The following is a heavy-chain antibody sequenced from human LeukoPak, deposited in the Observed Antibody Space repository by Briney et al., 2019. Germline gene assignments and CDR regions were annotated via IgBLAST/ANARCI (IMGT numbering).Heavy chain of an antibody. D-gene: IGHD3-3*01. CDR2: IYHSGST. J-gene: IGHJ6*02. CDR1: GGSIINSNW. CDR3: ARDQTYYDFWSGYTRNGMDV. Sequence: SGTLSLTCAVSGGSIINSNWWSWVRQSPGEGLEWIGEIYHSGSTNYNPSLKSRVAISVDKSKNQFSLRLSSVTAADTAVYYCARDQTYYDFWSGYTRNGMDVWGQGTTVTVSS. V-gene: IGHV4-4*02.